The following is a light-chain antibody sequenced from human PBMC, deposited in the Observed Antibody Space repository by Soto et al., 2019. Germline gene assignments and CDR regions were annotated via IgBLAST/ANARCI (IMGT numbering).Light chain of an antibody. CDR3: QQYSNWPWGT. Sequence: EIVMTQSPATLSVSPGERATLSCRASQSVSSNLAWYQQKPGQSPRLLIYGASTRAPGIPARFSGSGSGTEFTLTIGSLQSEDFAIYYCQQYSNWPWGTFGQGTKVEIK. CDR2: GAS. CDR1: QSVSSN. J-gene: IGKJ1*01. V-gene: IGKV3-15*01.